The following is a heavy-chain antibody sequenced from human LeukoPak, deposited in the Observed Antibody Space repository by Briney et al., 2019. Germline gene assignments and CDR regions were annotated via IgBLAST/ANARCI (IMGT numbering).Heavy chain of an antibody. CDR2: ISGDESVK. J-gene: IGHJ4*02. V-gene: IGHV3-74*01. CDR3: VKFLSPVV. D-gene: IGHD3-16*02. Sequence: GGSLRLSCAASGFSITKYWMHWVCQAPGKGLMWVSRISGDESVKDYADSVQGRFSISRDNAKNTVYLQMNSLRVDDTAVYYCVKFLSPVVWGQGALVTVSS. CDR1: GFSITKYW.